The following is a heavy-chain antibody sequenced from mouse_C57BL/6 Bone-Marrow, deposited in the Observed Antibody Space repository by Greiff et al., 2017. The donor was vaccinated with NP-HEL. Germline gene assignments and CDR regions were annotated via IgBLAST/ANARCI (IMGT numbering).Heavy chain of an antibody. D-gene: IGHD1-3*01. J-gene: IGHJ3*01. CDR2: IRSKSNNYAT. CDR3: VRRTSSFAY. CDR1: GFSFNTYA. Sequence: EVKLVESGGGLVQPKGSLKLSCAASGFSFNTYAMNWVRQAPGKGLEWVARIRSKSNNYATYYADSVKDRFTISRDDSESMLYLQMNNLKTEDTAMYYCVRRTSSFAYWGQGTLVTVSA. V-gene: IGHV10-1*01.